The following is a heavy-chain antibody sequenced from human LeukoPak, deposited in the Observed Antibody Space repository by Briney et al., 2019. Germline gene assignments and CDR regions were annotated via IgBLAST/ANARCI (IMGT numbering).Heavy chain of an antibody. CDR3: AREGVWFGELLDFDI. CDR1: GFTFSSYG. V-gene: IGHV3-30*03. Sequence: GGSLRLSCAASGFTFSSYGMHWVRQAPGKGLEWVAVISYDGSDKYYADSVKGRFTISRDNSKNTLYLQMNSLRAEDTAVYYCAREGVWFGELLDFDIWGQGTMVTVSS. D-gene: IGHD3-10*01. J-gene: IGHJ3*02. CDR2: ISYDGSDK.